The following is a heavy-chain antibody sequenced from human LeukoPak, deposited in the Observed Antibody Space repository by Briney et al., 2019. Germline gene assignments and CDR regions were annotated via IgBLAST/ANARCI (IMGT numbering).Heavy chain of an antibody. Sequence: GGSLRLSRAASGFTFSSYWMSWVRQAPGKGLEWVANIKQDGSEKYYVDSVKGRFTISRDNAKNSLYLQMNSLRAEDTAVYYCARDLFQGMVRGVIGYWGQGTLVTVSS. J-gene: IGHJ4*02. D-gene: IGHD3-10*01. CDR2: IKQDGSEK. CDR3: ARDLFQGMVRGVIGY. CDR1: GFTFSSYW. V-gene: IGHV3-7*04.